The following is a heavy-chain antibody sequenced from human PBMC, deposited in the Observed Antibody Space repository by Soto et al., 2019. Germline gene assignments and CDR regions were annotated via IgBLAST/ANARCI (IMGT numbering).Heavy chain of an antibody. CDR2: IYDSGST. CDR1: GGSMSSRSYY. CDR3: ARQRTSVVTKAYLDD. D-gene: IGHD2-21*02. V-gene: IGHV4-39*01. Sequence: LQTLSLTRTVSGGSMSSRSYYWGWSRQSPGKGLEWIGSIYDSGSTYYNPSLRSRVAMSVDTSKNQCSLKLRSVSAAETAVYYCARQRTSVVTKAYLDDWGQGSLVRVSS. J-gene: IGHJ4*02.